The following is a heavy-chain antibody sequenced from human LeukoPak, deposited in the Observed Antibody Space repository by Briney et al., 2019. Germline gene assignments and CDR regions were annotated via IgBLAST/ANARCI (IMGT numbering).Heavy chain of an antibody. D-gene: IGHD6-19*01. CDR2: INPNSGGT. Sequence: ASVKVSCKASGYTFTGYYMHWVRQAPGQGLEGMGWINPNSGGTNYAQKFQGRVTMTRDTSISTAYMELSRLRSDDTAVYYCAKTLYSSGWLRKYFDYWGQGTLVTVSS. V-gene: IGHV1-2*02. CDR3: AKTLYSSGWLRKYFDY. J-gene: IGHJ4*02. CDR1: GYTFTGYY.